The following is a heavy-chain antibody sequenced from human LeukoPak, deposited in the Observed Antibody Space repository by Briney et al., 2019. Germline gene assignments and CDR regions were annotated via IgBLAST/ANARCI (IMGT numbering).Heavy chain of an antibody. CDR1: GFTFSTYE. CDR3: ARESSVVGRNIDY. CDR2: ISSSSSYI. V-gene: IGHV3-21*01. J-gene: IGHJ4*02. Sequence: GGSLRLSCAASGFTFSTYEMNWVRQAPGKGLEWVSSISSSSSYIYYADSVKGRFTISRDNAKNSLYLQMNSLRAEDTAVYYCARESSVVGRNIDYWGQGTLVTVSS. D-gene: IGHD1-26*01.